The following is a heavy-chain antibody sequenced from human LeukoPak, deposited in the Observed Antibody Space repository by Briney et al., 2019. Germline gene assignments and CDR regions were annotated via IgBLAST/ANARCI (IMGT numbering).Heavy chain of an antibody. CDR3: EKGIVGAPVDY. V-gene: IGHV3-23*01. CDR1: GFTFSSYG. D-gene: IGHD1-26*01. CDR2: ISVSGGST. J-gene: IGHJ4*02. Sequence: GGSLRLSCAASGFTFSSYGMSWVRQAPGKGLEWVSAISVSGGSTYYADSVKGRFTISRDNSKNTLYLQMNSLRAEDTAVYYCEKGIVGAPVDYWGQGPLVTVSS.